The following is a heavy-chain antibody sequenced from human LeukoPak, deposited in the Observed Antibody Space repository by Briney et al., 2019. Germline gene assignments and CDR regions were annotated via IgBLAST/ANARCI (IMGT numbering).Heavy chain of an antibody. J-gene: IGHJ4*02. D-gene: IGHD2-21*01. CDR1: GYSISSGRY. V-gene: IGHV4-38-2*01. Sequence: PSETLSLTCGVSGYSISSGRYWAWIRQPPGKGLEWLGRVFHDGSTYYSSSLKGRLTISVDTSKNQFSLNVRSVTAADSDIYYCARSLSVAGIDYWGQGTRLTVST. CDR2: VFHDGST. CDR3: ARSLSVAGIDY.